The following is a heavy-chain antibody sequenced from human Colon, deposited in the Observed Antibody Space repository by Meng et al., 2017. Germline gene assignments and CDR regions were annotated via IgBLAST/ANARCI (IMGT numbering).Heavy chain of an antibody. J-gene: IGHJ5*01. V-gene: IGHV3-23*01. CDR2: ISNGVENK. D-gene: IGHD2-8*02. CDR1: GFTLANYG. CDR3: VRDCCTDIGPIDS. Sequence: GGSLRLSCRTSGFTLANYGMGWIRQAPGKGLEWVATISNGVENKHYADSVMGRFTVSRDNSKNTVYLQLASLTAEDTAVYYCVRDCCTDIGPIDSWGHGKVVT.